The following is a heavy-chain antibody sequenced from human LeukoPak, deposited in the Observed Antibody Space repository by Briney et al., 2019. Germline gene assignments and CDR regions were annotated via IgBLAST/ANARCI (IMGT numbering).Heavy chain of an antibody. CDR2: IYRGGST. Sequence: GGSLRLSCVASGFTVSSNHMSWVRQAPGKGVEWVSVIYRGGSTYYADSVKGRFTISRDNSKNTLYLQMNSLRAEDTAVYYCARTGYANNWFDPWGQGTLVTVSS. CDR3: ARTGYANNWFDP. CDR1: GFTVSSNH. D-gene: IGHD3-9*01. V-gene: IGHV3-53*01. J-gene: IGHJ5*02.